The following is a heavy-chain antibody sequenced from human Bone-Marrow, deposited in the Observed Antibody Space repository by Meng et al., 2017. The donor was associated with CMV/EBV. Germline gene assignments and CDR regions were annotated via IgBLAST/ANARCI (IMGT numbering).Heavy chain of an antibody. CDR1: GFTFTNAW. D-gene: IGHD3-3*01. CDR2: IKSESDGGTT. V-gene: IGHV3-15*01. Sequence: GESLKISCAASGFTFTNAWMSWVRQTPGKGLEWVGRIKSESDGGTTDYAAPVKGRFTISRDDSKNTLYLQMNSLKIEDTAVYYCTTVTMYYGMDVWGQGTTVTVSS. J-gene: IGHJ6*02. CDR3: TTVTMYYGMDV.